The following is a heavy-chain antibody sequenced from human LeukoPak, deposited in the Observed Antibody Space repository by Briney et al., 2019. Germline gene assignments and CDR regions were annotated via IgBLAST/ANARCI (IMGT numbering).Heavy chain of an antibody. CDR3: TTGAAGN. V-gene: IGHV3-15*01. Sequence: TGGSLRLSCAASGFTFNYAWISWVRQAPGKGLEWVGRIRSKTDGGTTDYAAPVKGRFTISRDDSKNTLYLQMNSLKTEDTAVYYCTTGAAGNWGQGTLVTVSS. J-gene: IGHJ4*02. D-gene: IGHD2-15*01. CDR2: IRSKTDGGTT. CDR1: GFTFNYAW.